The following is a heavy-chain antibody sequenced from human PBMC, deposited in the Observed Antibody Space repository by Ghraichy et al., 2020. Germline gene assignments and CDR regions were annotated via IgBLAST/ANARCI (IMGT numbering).Heavy chain of an antibody. CDR2: INHRGST. J-gene: IGHJ6*02. D-gene: IGHD5-12*01. Sequence: SETLSLTCAVYGGSVSDYLWTWIRQPPGKGLEWIGEINHRGSTNYNPSLKSRVTISLDTSKNQFSLKLRSVTAADTAVYYCARATIRDGMDVWGQGTTVTVSS. CDR3: ARATIRDGMDV. V-gene: IGHV4-34*01. CDR1: GGSVSDYL.